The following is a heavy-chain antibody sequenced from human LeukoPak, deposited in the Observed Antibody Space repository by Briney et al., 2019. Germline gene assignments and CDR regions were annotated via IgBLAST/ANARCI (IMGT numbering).Heavy chain of an antibody. CDR2: IWYDGSNK. CDR1: GFTFSSYG. J-gene: IGHJ3*02. Sequence: GGSLRLSCAASGFTFSSYGMHWVRQAPGKGLEWVAVIWYDGSNKYYADSVKGRFTISRDNSKNTLYLQMNSLRAEDTAVYYCARDPYSSSWDDAFDIWAKGQWSPSLQ. D-gene: IGHD6-13*01. V-gene: IGHV3-33*01. CDR3: ARDPYSSSWDDAFDI.